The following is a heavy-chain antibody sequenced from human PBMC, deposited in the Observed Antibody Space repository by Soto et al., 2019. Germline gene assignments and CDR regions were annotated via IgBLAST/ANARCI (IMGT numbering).Heavy chain of an antibody. Sequence: GGSLRLSCAASGFTFSSYAMSWVRQAPGKGLEWVSAISGSGGSTYYADSVKGRFTISRDNSKNTLYLQMNSLRVEDTAIYYCANPYSDYVSYALDVWGQGTTVTVSS. J-gene: IGHJ6*02. CDR2: ISGSGGST. V-gene: IGHV3-23*01. CDR1: GFTFSSYA. D-gene: IGHD4-17*01. CDR3: ANPYSDYVSYALDV.